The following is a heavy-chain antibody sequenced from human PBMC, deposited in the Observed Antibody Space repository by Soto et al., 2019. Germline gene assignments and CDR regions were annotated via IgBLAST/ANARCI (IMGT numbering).Heavy chain of an antibody. Sequence: GESLKISCKGSGYSFTSYWIGWVRQMPGKGLEWMGIIYPGDSDTRYSPSFQGQVTISADKSISTAYLQWSSLKASDTAMYYCARQTWTWIQLWFPDAFEIWGQGTLVTVSS. CDR3: ARQTWTWIQLWFPDAFEI. J-gene: IGHJ3*02. D-gene: IGHD5-18*01. V-gene: IGHV5-51*01. CDR1: GYSFTSYW. CDR2: IYPGDSDT.